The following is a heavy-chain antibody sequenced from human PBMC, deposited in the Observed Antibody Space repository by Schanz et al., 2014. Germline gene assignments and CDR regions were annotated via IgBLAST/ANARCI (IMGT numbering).Heavy chain of an antibody. CDR1: GITLSGYG. V-gene: IGHV3-30*18. D-gene: IGHD2-21*01. J-gene: IGHJ6*01. Sequence: SCAASGITLSGYGLHWVRQAPGKGLEWVGFISFDGRNTGYAHSVKGRFTISRDNSKITVNLQMNSMRAEQTAVYYCEKEKQEVPADGRILGYPRCGGSKDV. CDR2: ISFDGRNT. CDR3: EKEKQEVPADGRILGYPRCGGSKDV.